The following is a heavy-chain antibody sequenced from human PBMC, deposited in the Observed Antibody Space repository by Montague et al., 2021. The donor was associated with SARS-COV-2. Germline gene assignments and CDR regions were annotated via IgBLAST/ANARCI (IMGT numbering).Heavy chain of an antibody. CDR2: INHSGST. CDR3: ARGLLEPLDY. Sequence: SETRSLTCAVYGGSFSGYYWSWIRQPPGKGLEWIGEINHSGSTHYNPSLKSRVTISVDTSKNQFSLKLSSVTAADTAVYYWARGLLEPLDYWGQGTLVTVSS. CDR1: GGSFSGYY. D-gene: IGHD1-14*01. V-gene: IGHV4-34*01. J-gene: IGHJ4*02.